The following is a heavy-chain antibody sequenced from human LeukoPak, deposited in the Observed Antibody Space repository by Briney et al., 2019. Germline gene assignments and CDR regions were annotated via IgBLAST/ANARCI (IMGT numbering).Heavy chain of an antibody. Sequence: ASVKVSCKASGYTFTSYGISWVRQAPGQGLEWMGWISAYNGNTNYAQKLQGRVTMTTDTSTSTAYMELRSLRSDDTAVYYCARDTPVYYYDSSGYRLDYWGQGTLVTVSS. D-gene: IGHD3-22*01. V-gene: IGHV1-18*01. CDR2: ISAYNGNT. CDR3: ARDTPVYYYDSSGYRLDY. J-gene: IGHJ4*02. CDR1: GYTFTSYG.